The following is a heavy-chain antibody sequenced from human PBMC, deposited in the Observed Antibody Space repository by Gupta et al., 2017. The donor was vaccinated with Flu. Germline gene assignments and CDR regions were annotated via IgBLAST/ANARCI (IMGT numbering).Heavy chain of an antibody. Sequence: QERVVESGGGVVQPGRSLRLSCAVSGFSFSNYGMHWVRQAPGKGLEWVAVISHDGSNYYHTDSVKGRFTISRDNSKNTLYLQMSSLRTEDTAVYYCAKDWRWNNNNYGMNVWGQGTTVTVSS. CDR3: AKDWRWNNNNYGMNV. J-gene: IGHJ6*02. V-gene: IGHV3-30*18. CDR1: GFSFSNYG. D-gene: IGHD5-24*01. CDR2: ISHDGSNY.